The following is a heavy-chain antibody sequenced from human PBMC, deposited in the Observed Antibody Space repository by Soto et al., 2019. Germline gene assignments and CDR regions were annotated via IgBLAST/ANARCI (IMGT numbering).Heavy chain of an antibody. V-gene: IGHV1-69*06. CDR2: IIPIFGTA. J-gene: IGHJ6*02. D-gene: IGHD6-6*01. CDR1: GGTFSSYA. Sequence: QVQLVQSGAEVKKPGSSVKVSCKASGGTFSSYAISWVRQAPGQGLEWMGGIIPIFGTANYAQKFQGRVTITADKSTSTAYMELSSLRSEDTAVYYCARYSSSPPRDYYYYGMDVLGQGTTVTVSS. CDR3: ARYSSSPPRDYYYYGMDV.